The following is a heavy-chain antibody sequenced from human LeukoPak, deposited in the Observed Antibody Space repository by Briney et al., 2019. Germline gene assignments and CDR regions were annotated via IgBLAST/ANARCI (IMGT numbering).Heavy chain of an antibody. CDR2: IYHSGST. V-gene: IGHV4-4*02. Sequence: SGTLSLTCAVSGGSISSSNWWSWVRQPPGKGLVWIGEIYHSGSTNYNPSLKSRVTISVDKSKNQFSLKLSSVTAADTAVYYCARESPDILTGYYAFDIWGQGTMVTVSS. D-gene: IGHD3-9*01. CDR3: ARESPDILTGYYAFDI. CDR1: GGSISSSNW. J-gene: IGHJ3*02.